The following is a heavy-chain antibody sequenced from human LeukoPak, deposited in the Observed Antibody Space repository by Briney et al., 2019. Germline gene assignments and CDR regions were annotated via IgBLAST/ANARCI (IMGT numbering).Heavy chain of an antibody. D-gene: IGHD2-15*01. CDR2: MFPRDSDV. V-gene: IGHV5-51*01. J-gene: IGHJ4*02. Sequence: GESLKISCKASGYSFTYYWIGWVRQMPGKGPDFMGIMFPRDSDVRYSPSFQGLVTISADKSTSTAYLQWSSLKASDSAMYYCARHVAYRRWYYFDHWGQGALVTVSS. CDR1: GYSFTYYW. CDR3: ARHVAYRRWYYFDH.